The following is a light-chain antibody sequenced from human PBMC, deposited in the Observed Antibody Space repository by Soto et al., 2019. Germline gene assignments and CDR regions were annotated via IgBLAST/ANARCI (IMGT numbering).Light chain of an antibody. Sequence: EIVLTQSPATLSLSPGEKETQSSRASQKISSYLAWYQQKPGQAPRLLIYDASNRATGIPARFSGSGSGTDFSLSFSSLEPEDFAVYYCQQRSNWPPITFGQGTRLEI. CDR1: QKISSY. CDR3: QQRSNWPPIT. CDR2: DAS. J-gene: IGKJ5*01. V-gene: IGKV3-11*01.